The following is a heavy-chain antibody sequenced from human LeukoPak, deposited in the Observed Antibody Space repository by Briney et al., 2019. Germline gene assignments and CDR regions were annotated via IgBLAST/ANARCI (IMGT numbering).Heavy chain of an antibody. Sequence: PSETLSLTCAVYGGSFSGYYWSWIRQPPGKGLEWIGEINRSGSTNYNPSLKSRVTISVDTSKNQFSLKLSSVTAADTAVHYCARGSQGYCSSTSCSFDYWGQGTLVTVSS. CDR3: ARGSQGYCSSTSCSFDY. J-gene: IGHJ4*02. D-gene: IGHD2-2*01. CDR2: INRSGST. CDR1: GGSFSGYY. V-gene: IGHV4-34*01.